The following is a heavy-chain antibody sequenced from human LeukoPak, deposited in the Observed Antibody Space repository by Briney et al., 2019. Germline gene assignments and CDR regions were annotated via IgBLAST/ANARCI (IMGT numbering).Heavy chain of an antibody. CDR3: ANARDIVVVPAAY. D-gene: IGHD2-2*01. V-gene: IGHV3-7*02. Sequence: GGSLRLSCAVSGFTFISYLMNCVRPAPGEGLEWVANIKQDVSEAHYVDTVRGRVTISRENAKQTLYLQMNRLRVEETAVYYCANARDIVVVPAAYWGQGTLVTVSS. J-gene: IGHJ4*02. CDR2: IKQDVSEA. CDR1: GFTFISYL.